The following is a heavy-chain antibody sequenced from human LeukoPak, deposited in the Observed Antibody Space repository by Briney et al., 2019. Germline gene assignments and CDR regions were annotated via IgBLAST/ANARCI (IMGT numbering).Heavy chain of an antibody. V-gene: IGHV3-74*01. Sequence: GGSLRLSCAASGFTFSSYWMHWVRQAPGKGLVWVSRIYSDGSSTSYADSVKGRFTISRDNAKNSLYLQMNSLRAEDTAVYYCAREGSRRGWVAAGDYWGQGTLVTVSS. CDR2: IYSDGSST. CDR3: AREGSRRGWVAAGDY. D-gene: IGHD6-13*01. CDR1: GFTFSSYW. J-gene: IGHJ4*02.